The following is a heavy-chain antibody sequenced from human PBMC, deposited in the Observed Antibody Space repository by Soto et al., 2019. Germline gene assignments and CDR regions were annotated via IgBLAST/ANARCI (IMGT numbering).Heavy chain of an antibody. CDR1: GFTFSSYA. CDR3: AKDRGYGGKPSYFDY. V-gene: IGHV3-23*01. J-gene: IGHJ4*02. CDR2: ISGSGGST. D-gene: IGHD4-17*01. Sequence: EVQLLESGGGLVQPGGSLRLSCAASGFTFSSYAMSWVRQAPGKGLEWVSAISGSGGSTYYADSVKGRFTISRDNSKNTLYLQMNSLRVEDTAVYYCAKDRGYGGKPSYFDYWGQGTLVTVSS.